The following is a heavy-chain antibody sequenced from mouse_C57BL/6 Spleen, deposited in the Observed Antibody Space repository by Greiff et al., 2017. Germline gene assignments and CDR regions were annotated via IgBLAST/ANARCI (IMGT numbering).Heavy chain of an antibody. J-gene: IGHJ3*01. Sequence: EVKLMESGGGLVQPGGSMKLSCVASGFTFSNYWMNWVRQSPEKGLEWVAQIRLKSDNYATHYAESVKGRFTISRDDSKSSVYLQMNNLRAEDTGIYYCTESYYDGYLLNFAYWGQGTLVTVSA. D-gene: IGHD2-3*01. CDR2: IRLKSDNYAT. CDR1: GFTFSNYW. V-gene: IGHV6-3*01. CDR3: TESYYDGYLLNFAY.